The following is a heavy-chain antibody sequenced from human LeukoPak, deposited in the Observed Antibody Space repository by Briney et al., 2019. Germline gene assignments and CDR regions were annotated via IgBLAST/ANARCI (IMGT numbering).Heavy chain of an antibody. CDR3: ARGVLSGWYVEPADY. Sequence: SETLSLTCAVYGGSFSGYYWNWIRQPPGKGLEWIGEINHSGSTNYNPSLKSRVTISVDTSKNQFSLKLSSVTAADTAVYYCARGVLSGWYVEPADYWGQGTLVTVSS. J-gene: IGHJ4*02. CDR1: GGSFSGYY. V-gene: IGHV4-34*01. CDR2: INHSGST. D-gene: IGHD6-19*01.